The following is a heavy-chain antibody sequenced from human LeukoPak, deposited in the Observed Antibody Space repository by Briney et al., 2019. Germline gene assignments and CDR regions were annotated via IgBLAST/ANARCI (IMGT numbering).Heavy chain of an antibody. CDR1: GYTFTSYA. J-gene: IGHJ4*02. CDR3: ARAAISKDGSGYFY. D-gene: IGHD3-22*01. V-gene: IGHV1-18*01. Sequence: ASVKVSCKASGYTFTSYAMNWVRQAPGQGLEWMGWINGYNGNTNYAQKLQGRVTMTTDTSTNTAYMELRSLRSDDTAVYYCARAAISKDGSGYFYWGQGTLVTVSS. CDR2: INGYNGNT.